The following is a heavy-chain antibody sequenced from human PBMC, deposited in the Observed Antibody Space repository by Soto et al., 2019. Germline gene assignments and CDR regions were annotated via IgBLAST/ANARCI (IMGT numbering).Heavy chain of an antibody. CDR3: ATGRQYYYGSGSYSPRYNWFDP. V-gene: IGHV1-24*01. D-gene: IGHD3-10*01. Sequence: ASVKVSCKVSGYTLTELSMHWVRQAPGKGLEWMGGFDPEDGETIYAQKFQGRVTMTEGTSTDTAYMELSSLRSEDTAVYYCATGRQYYYGSGSYSPRYNWFDPWGQGTLVTVSS. CDR2: FDPEDGET. J-gene: IGHJ5*02. CDR1: GYTLTELS.